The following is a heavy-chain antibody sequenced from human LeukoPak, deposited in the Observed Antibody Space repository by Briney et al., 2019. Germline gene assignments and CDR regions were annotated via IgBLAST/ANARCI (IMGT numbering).Heavy chain of an antibody. CDR3: AKDSKTWDFDD. J-gene: IGHJ4*02. V-gene: IGHV3-23*01. CDR1: GFTFSIYV. CDR2: ISGSGGSP. Sequence: SGGSLRLSCAASGFTFSIYVMNWVRQAPGKGLEWVSTISGSGGSPYYADSVKGRFTISRDNSKNTFYLQMNSLRAEDTAIYYCAKDSKTWDFDDWGQGTLVTVPS. D-gene: IGHD7-27*01.